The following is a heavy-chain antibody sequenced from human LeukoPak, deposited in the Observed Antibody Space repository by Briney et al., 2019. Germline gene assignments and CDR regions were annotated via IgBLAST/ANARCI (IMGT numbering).Heavy chain of an antibody. Sequence: SETLSLTCAVYGGSFSGYYWSWIRQPPGKGLEWIGKINHSGSTNYNPSLKSRVTISVDTSKNQFSLKLSSVTAADTAVYYCARGLSGWYGGAYDYWGQGTLVTVSS. V-gene: IGHV4-34*01. CDR2: INHSGST. CDR1: GGSFSGYY. J-gene: IGHJ4*02. D-gene: IGHD6-19*01. CDR3: ARGLSGWYGGAYDY.